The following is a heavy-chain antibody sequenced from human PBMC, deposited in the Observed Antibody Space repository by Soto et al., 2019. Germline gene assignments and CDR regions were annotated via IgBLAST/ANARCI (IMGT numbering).Heavy chain of an antibody. V-gene: IGHV4-59*08. D-gene: IGHD3-10*01. J-gene: IGHJ6*02. Sequence: QVQLQESGPGLVKPSETLSLTCTISGGPMNNYYCSWFRQPRGQGLEWVGYMGYNGFTRYNPSLRSRVAISLDTAKNQFSLTLSSVTAADTALDDCARQGFGELHGLVDVWGQGITVTVSS. CDR1: GGPMNNYY. CDR3: ARQGFGELHGLVDV. CDR2: MGYNGFT.